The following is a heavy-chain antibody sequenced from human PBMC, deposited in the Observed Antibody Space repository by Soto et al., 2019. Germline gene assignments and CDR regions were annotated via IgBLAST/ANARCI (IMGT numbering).Heavy chain of an antibody. CDR2: IYYSGST. D-gene: IGHD3-10*01. CDR3: ARVPYGSGENWFDP. CDR1: GGSISSYY. J-gene: IGHJ5*02. Sequence: SETLSLTCTVSGGSISSYYWSWIRQPPGKGLEWIGYIYYSGSTNYNPSLKSRVTISVDTSKNQFSLKLSSVTAADTAVYYCARVPYGSGENWFDPWGQGTLVTVSS. V-gene: IGHV4-59*01.